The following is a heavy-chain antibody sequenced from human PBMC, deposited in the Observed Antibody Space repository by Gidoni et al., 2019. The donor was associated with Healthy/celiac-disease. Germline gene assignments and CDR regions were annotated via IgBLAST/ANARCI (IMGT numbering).Heavy chain of an antibody. V-gene: IGHV1-18*01. CDR1: GYTFTSYG. CDR2: ISAYNGNT. Sequence: QVQLVQSGAEVKKPGASVKVSCKASGYTFTSYGISWVRQAPGQGLEWMGWISAYNGNTNYAQKLQGRVTMTTDTSTSTAYMELRSLRADDTDVYYCARDGEAARPGYYYYYGMDVWGQGTTVTVSS. CDR3: ARDGEAARPGYYYYYGMDV. J-gene: IGHJ6*02. D-gene: IGHD6-6*01.